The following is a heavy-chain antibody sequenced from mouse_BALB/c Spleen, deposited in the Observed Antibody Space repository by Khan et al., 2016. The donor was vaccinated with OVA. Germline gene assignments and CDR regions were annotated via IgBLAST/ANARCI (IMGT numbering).Heavy chain of an antibody. Sequence: VQLKESGPGLVKPSQSLSLTCTVTGYSITSDYAWNWIRQFPGNKLEWMGYISYSGSPTYNQSLKSRISITRDTSKDQFFLQLKSVTSEDTATYYCASELGRYYALDYWGQGTSVTVSS. D-gene: IGHD4-1*01. J-gene: IGHJ4*01. CDR3: ASELGRYYALDY. CDR1: GYSITSDYA. CDR2: ISYSGSP. V-gene: IGHV3-2*02.